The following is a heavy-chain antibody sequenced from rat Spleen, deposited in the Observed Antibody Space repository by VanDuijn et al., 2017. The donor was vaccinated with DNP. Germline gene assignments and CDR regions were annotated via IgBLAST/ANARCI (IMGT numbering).Heavy chain of an antibody. V-gene: IGHV5-25*01. CDR1: GFTFSDYY. D-gene: IGHD1-2*01. J-gene: IGHJ2*01. CDR3: ATQSFSIAAIWFPY. CDR2: INPDGGTT. Sequence: EVQLVESGGDLVQSGRSLKLLCAASGFTFSDYYMAWIRQAPGKGLEWVAAINPDGGTTYHPDSVRGRFTISRDIAKDTLYLQMDSLRSEDTATYYCATQSFSIAAIWFPYWGQGVMVTVSS.